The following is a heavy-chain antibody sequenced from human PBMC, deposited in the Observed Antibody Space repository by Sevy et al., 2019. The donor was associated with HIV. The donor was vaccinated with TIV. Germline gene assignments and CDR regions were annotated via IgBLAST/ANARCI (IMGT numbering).Heavy chain of an antibody. CDR1: GFTFSHYY. D-gene: IGHD3-3*01. CDR3: ARDPTYYDFWSGYYTGCFDP. Sequence: GGSLRLSCAASGFTFSHYYMSWIRQAPGKGLEWVSYISSSGNTIYYTDSVKGRFTISRDNAKNSLYLQMDSLRAEDRALYYCARDPTYYDFWSGYYTGCFDPWGQGTLVTVSS. J-gene: IGHJ5*02. V-gene: IGHV3-11*01. CDR2: ISSSGNTI.